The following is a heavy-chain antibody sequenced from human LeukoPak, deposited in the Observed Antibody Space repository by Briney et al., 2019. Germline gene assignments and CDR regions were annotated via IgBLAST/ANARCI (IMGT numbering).Heavy chain of an antibody. D-gene: IGHD3-10*01. Sequence: AGGSLRLSCAASGFTFSSYAMSWVRQAPGKGLEWVSAISGSGGSTYYADSVKGRFTISRDNSKNTLYLQMNSLRAEDTAVYYCAKGSVLLWFGEFAYFDYWGQGTLVTVSS. CDR1: GFTFSSYA. V-gene: IGHV3-23*01. CDR3: AKGSVLLWFGEFAYFDY. J-gene: IGHJ4*02. CDR2: ISGSGGST.